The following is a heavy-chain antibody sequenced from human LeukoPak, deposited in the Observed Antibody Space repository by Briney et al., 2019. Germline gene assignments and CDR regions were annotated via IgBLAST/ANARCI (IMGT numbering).Heavy chain of an antibody. CDR2: ITSTSTYI. J-gene: IGHJ4*02. Sequence: GSLRLSCAASGFIFSSYTINWVRQTPGKGLEWVSSITSTSTYIYYADSVKGRFTISRDNAKNSLYLQMNSLRAEDTAVYYCARDLGGWYFDYWGQGTLVTVSS. D-gene: IGHD2-15*01. CDR3: ARDLGGWYFDY. CDR1: GFIFSSYT. V-gene: IGHV3-21*01.